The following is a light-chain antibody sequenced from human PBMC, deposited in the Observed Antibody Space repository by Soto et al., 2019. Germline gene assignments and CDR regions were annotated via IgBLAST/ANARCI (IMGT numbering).Light chain of an antibody. CDR3: QAWDSSAYV. CDR2: QDS. J-gene: IGLJ1*01. Sequence: SYELTQPPSVCVSPGQTASITCFGDKLGDKYACWYQQKPGQSPVLVIYQDSKRPSGIPERFSGSNSGNTATLTISGTQAMDVADYYCQAWDSSAYVFGTGTKVTVL. CDR1: KLGDKY. V-gene: IGLV3-1*01.